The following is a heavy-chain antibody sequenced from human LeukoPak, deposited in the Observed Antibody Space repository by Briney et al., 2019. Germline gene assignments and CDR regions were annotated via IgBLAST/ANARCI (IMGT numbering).Heavy chain of an antibody. J-gene: IGHJ4*02. V-gene: IGHV4-38-2*02. CDR3: AREKFNYDLLHYFDY. D-gene: IGHD3-16*01. CDR2: IYHSGST. CDR1: GYSISSGYY. Sequence: SETLSLTCAVSGYSISSGYYWGWIRQPPGKGLEWIGSIYHSGSTYYNPSLKSRVTISVDTSKNQFSLKLSSVTAADTAVYYCAREKFNYDLLHYFDYWGQGTLATVSS.